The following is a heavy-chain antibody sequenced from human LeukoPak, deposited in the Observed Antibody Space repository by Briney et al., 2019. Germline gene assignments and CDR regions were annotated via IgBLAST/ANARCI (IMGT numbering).Heavy chain of an antibody. Sequence: ASVKVSCKASAYTFTSYYMHWVRQAPGQGLEWMGIINPSSGSTSYAQKFQGRVTMTRDTSTSTVYMELSSLRSEDTAVYYCARDYNPYCSSTSCYAGDYYYYGMDVWGQGTTVTVSS. J-gene: IGHJ6*02. CDR3: ARDYNPYCSSTSCYAGDYYYYGMDV. CDR1: AYTFTSYY. V-gene: IGHV1-46*01. D-gene: IGHD2-2*01. CDR2: INPSSGST.